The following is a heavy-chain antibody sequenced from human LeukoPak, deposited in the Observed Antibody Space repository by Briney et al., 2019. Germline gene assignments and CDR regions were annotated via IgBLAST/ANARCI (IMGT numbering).Heavy chain of an antibody. V-gene: IGHV3-23*01. CDR1: GFTFSSYA. Sequence: GGSLRLSCAASGFTFSSYAMSWVRQAPGKGLEWVSAISGSGGSTYYADSVKGRFTISRDNSKNTLYLQMNSLRAEDTAVYYCARDTKWEPKYYFDYWGQGTLVTVSS. D-gene: IGHD1-26*01. J-gene: IGHJ4*02. CDR3: ARDTKWEPKYYFDY. CDR2: ISGSGGST.